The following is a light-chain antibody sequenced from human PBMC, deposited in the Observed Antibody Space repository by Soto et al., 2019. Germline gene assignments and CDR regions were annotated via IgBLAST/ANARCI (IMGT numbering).Light chain of an antibody. V-gene: IGKV3-15*01. CDR3: DQYNGWPPA. Sequence: EIVMTQSPATVSVSPGERVTLSCRASQSVSNNLAWYQQKPGQAPRLLLFGASTSATGIPGRFSGSRYGRGFTLTISSLKSEDFAVYYCDQYNGWPPAFGQGTKVEVK. CDR2: GAS. CDR1: QSVSNN. J-gene: IGKJ1*01.